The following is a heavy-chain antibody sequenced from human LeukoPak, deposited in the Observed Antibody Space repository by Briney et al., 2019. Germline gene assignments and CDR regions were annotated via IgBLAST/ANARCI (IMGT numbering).Heavy chain of an antibody. J-gene: IGHJ4*02. D-gene: IGHD3-10*01. Sequence: SETLSLTCTVSGGSISSYYWSWIRQPPGKGLEWIGYIYYSGSTYYNPSLKSRVTISVDTSKNQFSLKLSSVTAADTAVYYCARDTSGSVDYWGQGTLVTVSS. CDR2: IYYSGST. CDR3: ARDTSGSVDY. V-gene: IGHV4-59*06. CDR1: GGSISSYY.